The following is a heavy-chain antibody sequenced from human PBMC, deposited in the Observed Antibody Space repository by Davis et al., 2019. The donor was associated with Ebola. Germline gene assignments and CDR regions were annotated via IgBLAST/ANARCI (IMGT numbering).Heavy chain of an antibody. Sequence: PSETLSLTCTVSGASISGGDYYWGWVRQPPGKGLEWIGYTHYSGTTFYNPSLRGRITISLDTSKNQFSLNLSSVTAADTAVYYCAREGYSASPFPFDSWGQGTLVTVSS. CDR1: GASISGGDYY. J-gene: IGHJ4*02. CDR2: THYSGTT. CDR3: AREGYSASPFPFDS. V-gene: IGHV4-30-4*01. D-gene: IGHD5-12*01.